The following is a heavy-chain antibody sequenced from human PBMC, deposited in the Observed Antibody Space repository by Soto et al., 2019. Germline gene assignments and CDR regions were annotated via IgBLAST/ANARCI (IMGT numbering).Heavy chain of an antibody. D-gene: IGHD3-22*01. Sequence: PSETLSLTCTVSGGSISSGDYYWSWIRQPPGKGLEWIGYIYYSGSTYYNPSLKSRVTISVDTSKNQFSLKLSSVTAADTAVYYCARGVGSSGYYLFYFDYWGQGTLVTVSS. CDR1: GGSISSGDYY. J-gene: IGHJ4*02. CDR2: IYYSGST. CDR3: ARGVGSSGYYLFYFDY. V-gene: IGHV4-30-4*01.